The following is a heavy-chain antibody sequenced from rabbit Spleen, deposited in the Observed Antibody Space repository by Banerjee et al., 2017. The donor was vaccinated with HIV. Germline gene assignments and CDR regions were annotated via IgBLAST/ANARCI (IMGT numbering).Heavy chain of an antibody. CDR1: GFSFSAGYY. Sequence: QSLEESGGDLVKPGASLTLTCTASGFSFSAGYYMCWVRQAPGKGLEWIACIHAGSTGSTYYASWAKGRFTVSKTSSTTVTLQVTSLTAADTATYFCTRDDGSGHYIDGYFNLWGPGTLVTVS. CDR2: IHAGSTGST. V-gene: IGHV1S40*01. CDR3: TRDDGSGHYIDGYFNL. D-gene: IGHD1-1*01. J-gene: IGHJ4*01.